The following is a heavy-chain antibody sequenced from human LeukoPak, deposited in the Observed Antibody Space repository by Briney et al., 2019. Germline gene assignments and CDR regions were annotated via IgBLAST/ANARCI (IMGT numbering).Heavy chain of an antibody. CDR3: ARLLAYNSGGEAFDH. CDR2: ISGRDSTT. CDR1: GFTFSSYA. Sequence: PGGSLRLSCAASGFTFSSYAMSWVRQAPGKGLEWVSGISGRDSTTYYADSVKGRFTISRDNAENSLYLQMDSLRAEDTAVYYCARLLAYNSGGEAFDHWGQGTLVTVSS. J-gene: IGHJ4*02. V-gene: IGHV3-23*01. D-gene: IGHD1-20*01.